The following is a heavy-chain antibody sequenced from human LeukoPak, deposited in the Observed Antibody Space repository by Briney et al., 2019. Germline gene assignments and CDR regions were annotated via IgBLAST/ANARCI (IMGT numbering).Heavy chain of an antibody. CDR1: GGSISSSSYY. D-gene: IGHD6-19*01. J-gene: IGHJ4*02. CDR2: IYYSGST. V-gene: IGHV4-39*01. CDR3: ARRGSSGWEGFDY. Sequence: PSETLSLTCTVSGGSISSSSYYWGWIRQPPGKGLEWIGSIYYSGSTYYNPSLKRQVTISVDTSKIQFSLKLSSVTAADTAVYHCARRGSSGWEGFDYWGQGTLVTVSS.